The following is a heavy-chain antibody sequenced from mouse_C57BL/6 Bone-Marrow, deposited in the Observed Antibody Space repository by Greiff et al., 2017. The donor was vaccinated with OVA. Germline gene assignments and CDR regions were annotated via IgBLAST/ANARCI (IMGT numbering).Heavy chain of an antibody. CDR3: ARSERLRDYFDY. J-gene: IGHJ2*01. D-gene: IGHD2-2*01. Sequence: VKLQESGAELVRPGASVKLSCKASGYTFTDYYISWVKQRPGQGLEWIARIYPGSGNTYYNEKFKGKATLTAEKSSSTAYMQLSSLTSDDSAVYFCARSERLRDYFDYWGQGTTLTVSS. V-gene: IGHV1-76*01. CDR2: IYPGSGNT. CDR1: GYTFTDYY.